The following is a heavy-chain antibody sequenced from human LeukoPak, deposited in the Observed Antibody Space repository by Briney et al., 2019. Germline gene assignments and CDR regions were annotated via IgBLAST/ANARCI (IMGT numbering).Heavy chain of an antibody. V-gene: IGHV1-18*01. CDR2: ISAYNGNT. J-gene: IGHJ4*02. CDR3: ARNTCSGGSCYSDY. Sequence: ASVKVSCKASGYTFASYGISWVRQAPGQGLEWMGWISAYNGNTNYAQKLQGRVTMTTDASTSTAYMELRSLRSDDTAVYYCARNTCSGGSCYSDYWGQGTLVTVSS. D-gene: IGHD2-15*01. CDR1: GYTFASYG.